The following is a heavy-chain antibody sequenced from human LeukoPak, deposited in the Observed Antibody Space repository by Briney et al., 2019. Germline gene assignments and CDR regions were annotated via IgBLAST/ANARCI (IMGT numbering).Heavy chain of an antibody. J-gene: IGHJ6*02. V-gene: IGHV4-31*03. D-gene: IGHD4-11*01. CDR3: ARALQQDYYYGMDV. CDR2: IYYSGST. Sequence: SETLSLTCTVSGGSISSGGYYWSWIRQHPGMGLGWIGYIYYSGSTYYNPSLKSRVTISVDTSKNQFSLKLSSVTAADTAVYYCARALQQDYYYGMDVWGQGTTVTVSS. CDR1: GGSISSGGYY.